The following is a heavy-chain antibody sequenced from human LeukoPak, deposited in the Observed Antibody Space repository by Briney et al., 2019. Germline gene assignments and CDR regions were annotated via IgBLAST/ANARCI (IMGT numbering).Heavy chain of an antibody. CDR1: GGSISSYY. V-gene: IGHV4-59*01. CDR2: IYYSGST. Sequence: SETLSLTCTVSGGSISSYYWSWIRQPPGKGLEWIGYIYYSGSTNYNPSLKSRVTISVDTSKNQFSLKLSSVTAADTAVYYCARRGYGYGYPNFDYWGQGTLVTVSS. J-gene: IGHJ4*02. D-gene: IGHD5-18*01. CDR3: ARRGYGYGYPNFDY.